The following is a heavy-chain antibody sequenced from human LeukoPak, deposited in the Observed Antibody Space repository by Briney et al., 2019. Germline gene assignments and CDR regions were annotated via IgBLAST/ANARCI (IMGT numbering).Heavy chain of an antibody. CDR1: GLTFSSYW. CDR2: INSDGSST. J-gene: IGHJ6*02. V-gene: IGHV3-74*01. CDR3: ARDSSSWYFHYYYYGMDV. Sequence: GGSLRLSCAASGLTFSSYWMHWVRHAPGKGLVWVSRINSDGSSTSYADSVKGRFTISRDNAKNTLYLQMNSLRAEDTAVYYCARDSSSWYFHYYYYGMDVWGQGTTVTVSS. D-gene: IGHD6-13*01.